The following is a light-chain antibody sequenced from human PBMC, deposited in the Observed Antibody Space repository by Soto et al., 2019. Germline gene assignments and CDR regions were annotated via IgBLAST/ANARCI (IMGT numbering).Light chain of an antibody. CDR2: AAS. Sequence: AIRMTQSPSSLSASTGDRVTTTCRASQGISSYLAWYQQKPGKAPKLLIYAASTLQSGGPSRFGGSGSGTEFTLTSSCLQSEDFATYYCQQYYSYPPALTFGGGTKVEIK. V-gene: IGKV1-8*01. CDR3: QQYYSYPPALT. J-gene: IGKJ4*01. CDR1: QGISSY.